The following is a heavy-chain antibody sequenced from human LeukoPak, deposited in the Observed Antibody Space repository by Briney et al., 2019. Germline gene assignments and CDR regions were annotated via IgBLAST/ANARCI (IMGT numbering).Heavy chain of an antibody. CDR1: GYTFTGYY. Sequence: ASVKVSCKASGYTFTGYYIHWVRQAPGQGLEWMGWINPNGGGTNYAQKFQGRVTMTRDTSISTAYMELTRLKSDDTDVYYCARVLVEESAGTMGYWGQGTLVTVSS. D-gene: IGHD1-7*01. CDR3: ARVLVEESAGTMGY. J-gene: IGHJ4*02. CDR2: INPNGGGT. V-gene: IGHV1-2*02.